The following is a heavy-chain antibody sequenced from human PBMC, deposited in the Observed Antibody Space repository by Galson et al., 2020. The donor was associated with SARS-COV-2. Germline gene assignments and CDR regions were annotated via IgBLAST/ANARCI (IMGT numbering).Heavy chain of an antibody. CDR2: ISGSGSTT. V-gene: IGHV3-48*03. Sequence: GESLKISCVASGFHLPNSAMNWVRQAPGKGLEWGSYISGSGSTTYYVDSVKGRFTISRDKAKNSLYLQMNSLRPEDTAVDYSARYQSGFVNWFDPWGQGTLVTVSS. CDR3: ARYQSGFVNWFDP. J-gene: IGHJ5*02. D-gene: IGHD3-3*01. CDR1: GFHLPNSA.